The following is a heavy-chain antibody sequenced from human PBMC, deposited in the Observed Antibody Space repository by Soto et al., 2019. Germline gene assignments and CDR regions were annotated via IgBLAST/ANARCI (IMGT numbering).Heavy chain of an antibody. V-gene: IGHV4-34*01. CDR3: ARDIFVGAAAGFDY. CDR1: GVSFSDYY. Sequence: SETLSLTCAVYGVSFSDYYWSWIRQPPGRGLEWIGEINHGGSTNYNASLKTRVTISVDTSKNQFSLKLRSVTAADTAVYFCARDIFVGAAAGFDYWGQGALVTVSS. CDR2: INHGGST. D-gene: IGHD6-13*01. J-gene: IGHJ4*02.